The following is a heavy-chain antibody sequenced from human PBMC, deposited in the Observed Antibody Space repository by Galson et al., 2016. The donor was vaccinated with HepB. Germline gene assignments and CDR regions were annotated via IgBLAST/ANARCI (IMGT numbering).Heavy chain of an antibody. CDR1: GVSIGSDIW. V-gene: IGHV4-4*02. D-gene: IGHD6-13*01. J-gene: IGHJ4*02. CDR3: AMGRAAGS. CDR2: IYHRGNT. Sequence: ETLSLTCAVSGVSIGSDIWWSWVRQPPGKGLEWIGEIYHRGNTNYNPSLTSRVTMSVDKTKNHFSLELNSVTAADTAVYYCAMGRAAGSWGQGTLVTASS.